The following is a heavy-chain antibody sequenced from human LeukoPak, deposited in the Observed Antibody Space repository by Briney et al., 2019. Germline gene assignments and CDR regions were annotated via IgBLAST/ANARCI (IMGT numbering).Heavy chain of an antibody. D-gene: IGHD5-12*01. Sequence: GGSLGLSCAASGFTFSDYSMNWVRQAPGKGLEWISYVGISSGNTKYADSVKGRFTISGDSAKISVFLPMNSLRVEDTAVYYCARDHRYAFDNWGQGTLVTVSS. CDR1: GFTFSDYS. CDR3: ARDHRYAFDN. CDR2: VGISSGNT. J-gene: IGHJ4*02. V-gene: IGHV3-48*04.